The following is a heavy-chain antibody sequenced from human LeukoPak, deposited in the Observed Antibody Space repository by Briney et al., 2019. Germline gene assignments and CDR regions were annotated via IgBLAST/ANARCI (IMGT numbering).Heavy chain of an antibody. Sequence: PGGSLRLTCAASGFIVSSNYLSWVRQAPGKGLEWVSYISSSGSTIYYADSVKGRFTISRDNAKNSLYLQMNSLRAEDTAVYYCARYCSGGSCYRTPDYWGQGTLVTVSS. D-gene: IGHD2-15*01. CDR2: ISSSGSTI. CDR3: ARYCSGGSCYRTPDY. CDR1: GFIVSSNY. J-gene: IGHJ4*02. V-gene: IGHV3-11*04.